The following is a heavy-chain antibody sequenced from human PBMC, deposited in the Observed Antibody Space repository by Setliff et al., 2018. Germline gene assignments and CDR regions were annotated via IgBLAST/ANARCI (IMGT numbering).Heavy chain of an antibody. D-gene: IGHD7-27*01. Sequence: SETLSLTCAVYGGSFSAYYWSWIRQPPGKGLEWIGEINHSGSTNYNPSLKSRVTISVDTSKNQFSLKLSSVTAADTAVYYCARGELGNDYWGQGTLVTVSS. V-gene: IGHV4-34*01. CDR3: ARGELGNDY. J-gene: IGHJ4*02. CDR2: INHSGST. CDR1: GGSFSAYY.